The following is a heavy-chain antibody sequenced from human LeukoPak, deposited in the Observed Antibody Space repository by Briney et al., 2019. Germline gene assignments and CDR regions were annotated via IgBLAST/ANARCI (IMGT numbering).Heavy chain of an antibody. D-gene: IGHD6-13*01. CDR1: GFTFDDYT. CDR3: AKGGSSWYFFGMDV. J-gene: IGHJ6*02. CDR2: ITWDSGST. Sequence: GGSLRLSCAASGFTFDDYTMHWVRQGPGKGLDWVSLITWDSGSTYYTNSVKGRFTISRDNSKNSLYLQMNGLRIEDTALYYCAKGGSSWYFFGMDVWGQGTTVTVSS. V-gene: IGHV3-43*01.